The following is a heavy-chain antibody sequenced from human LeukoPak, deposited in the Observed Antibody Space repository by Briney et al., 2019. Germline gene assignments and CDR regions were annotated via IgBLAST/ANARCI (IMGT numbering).Heavy chain of an antibody. CDR2: IRSKANSYAT. D-gene: IGHD1-26*01. V-gene: IGHV3-73*01. CDR3: TRLAVGAAGAGRDY. Sequence: PGGSLKLSCAASGFTFSGSAMHWVRQASGKGLEWVGRIRSKANSYATAYAASVKGRFTISRDDSKNTAYLQMNSLNTEDPAVYYCTRLAVGAAGAGRDYWGQGTLVTVSS. CDR1: GFTFSGSA. J-gene: IGHJ4*02.